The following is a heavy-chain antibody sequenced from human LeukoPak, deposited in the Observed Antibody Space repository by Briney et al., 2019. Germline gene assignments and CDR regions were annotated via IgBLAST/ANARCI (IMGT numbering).Heavy chain of an antibody. Sequence: SQTLSLTCTVPGGSISSGSYYWRWIRQPAGKGLEWIGRIYTSGSTNYNPSLKSRVTISVDTSKNQFSLKLSSVTAADTAVYYCASYKGKDAFDIWGQGTMVTVSS. V-gene: IGHV4-61*02. CDR2: IYTSGST. CDR3: ASYKGKDAFDI. D-gene: IGHD3-10*01. CDR1: GGSISSGSYY. J-gene: IGHJ3*02.